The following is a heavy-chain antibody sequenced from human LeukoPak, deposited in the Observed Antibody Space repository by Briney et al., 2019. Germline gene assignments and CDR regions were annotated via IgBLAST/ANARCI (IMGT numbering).Heavy chain of an antibody. V-gene: IGHV3-11*05. D-gene: IGHD4-23*01. Sequence: GGSLRLSCEVSGFTFSDHYMSWIRQAPGKRLEWVSYISSGSTYTNYADSVEGRFTISRDNAKNSLYLQMNSLRAEDTAVYYCARGDYGGDYFDYWGQGTLVAVSS. CDR2: ISSGSTYT. CDR1: GFTFSDHY. CDR3: ARGDYGGDYFDY. J-gene: IGHJ4*02.